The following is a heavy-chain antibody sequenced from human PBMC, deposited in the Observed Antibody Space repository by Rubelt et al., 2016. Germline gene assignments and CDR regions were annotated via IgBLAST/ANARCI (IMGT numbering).Heavy chain of an antibody. Sequence: GGSLRLSCAASGLTFSIYAMNWVRQAPGKGLEWVSVVSGSGGITYYADSVKGRCTISRDNSKNTLYLQMDSLRAEDTAVYYCARVITSSGWYEDYWGQGTLVTVSS. CDR3: ARVITSSGWYEDY. D-gene: IGHD6-19*01. J-gene: IGHJ4*02. CDR1: GLTFSIYA. V-gene: IGHV3-23*01. CDR2: VSGSGGIT.